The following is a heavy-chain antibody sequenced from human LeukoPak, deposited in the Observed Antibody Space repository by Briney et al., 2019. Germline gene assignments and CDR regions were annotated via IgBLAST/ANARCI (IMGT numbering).Heavy chain of an antibody. CDR3: ARALRYYYDSSGYTYYFDY. CDR2: IYTSGST. Sequence: SETLSLTCTVSGGSISSYYWSWIRQPAGKGLEWIGRIYTSGSTNYNPSLKSRVTMSVDTSKNQFSLKLSSVTAADTAVYYCARALRYYYDSSGYTYYFDYWGQGTLVTVSS. V-gene: IGHV4-4*07. J-gene: IGHJ4*02. CDR1: GGSISSYY. D-gene: IGHD3-22*01.